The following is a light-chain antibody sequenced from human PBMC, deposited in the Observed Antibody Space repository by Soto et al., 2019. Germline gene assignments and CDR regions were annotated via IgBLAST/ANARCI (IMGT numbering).Light chain of an antibody. V-gene: IGLV2-14*01. J-gene: IGLJ1*01. CDR3: SSYTTSTTLV. Sequence: QSALTQPASVSGSPGQSITISCTGTSSDVGGYDYVSWYQQHPGKVPKLMIYDVNNRPSGVSNRFSGSKSGNTASLTISGLQAEDEADYYCSSYTTSTTLVFGTGTKVTVL. CDR1: SSDVGGYDY. CDR2: DVN.